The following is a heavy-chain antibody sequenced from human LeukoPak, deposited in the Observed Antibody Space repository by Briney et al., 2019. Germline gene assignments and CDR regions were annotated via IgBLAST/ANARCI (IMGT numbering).Heavy chain of an antibody. J-gene: IGHJ4*02. Sequence: GESLKISCKGSGYSFAGYWIAWVRPMPGKGLEWMGIIFPSDSSTRCNPSFQGQVAVSVDKSISTAYLQWSSLKASDTAIYYCAREQRGNLDYWGQGTQVSVSS. D-gene: IGHD1/OR15-1a*01. CDR3: AREQRGNLDY. CDR1: GYSFAGYW. V-gene: IGHV5-51*01. CDR2: IFPSDSST.